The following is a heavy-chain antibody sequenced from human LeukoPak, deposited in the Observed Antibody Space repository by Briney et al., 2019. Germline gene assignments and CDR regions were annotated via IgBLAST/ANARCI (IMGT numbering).Heavy chain of an antibody. D-gene: IGHD3-3*01. CDR1: GFTFSSYA. J-gene: IGHJ6*03. CDR2: IIGCGGST. CDR3: AKHTSYYYYYMDV. Sequence: GGSLRLSCAASGFTFSSYAMSWVRQAPGKGLEWVSTIIGCGGSTYYADSVKGQFTISRDNSKNTLYLQMNSLRAADTAVYYCAKHTSYYYYYMDVWGKGTTVTVSS. V-gene: IGHV3-23*01.